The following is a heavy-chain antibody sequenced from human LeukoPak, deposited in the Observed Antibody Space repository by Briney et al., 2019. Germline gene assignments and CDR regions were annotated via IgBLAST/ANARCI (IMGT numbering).Heavy chain of an antibody. CDR2: INTNTGNP. D-gene: IGHD6-19*01. V-gene: IGHV7-4-1*02. CDR3: ARDWYSSGWYGIDY. CDR1: GYTFTSYA. J-gene: IGHJ4*02. Sequence: ASVKVSCKASGYTFTSYAMNWVRQAPGQGLEWMGWINTNTGNPTYAQGFTGRFVFSLDTSVSTAYLQISSLKAEDTAVYYCARDWYSSGWYGIDYWGQGTPVTVSS.